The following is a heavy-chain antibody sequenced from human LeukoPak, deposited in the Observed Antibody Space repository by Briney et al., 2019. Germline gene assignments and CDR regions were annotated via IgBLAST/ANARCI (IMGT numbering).Heavy chain of an antibody. CDR2: ISYDGSNK. Sequence: PGRSLRLSCAASGFTFSSYAMHWVRQAPGKGLEWVAVISYDGSNKYYADSVKGRFTISRDNAKNSLYLQMNSLRAEDTAVYYCARDPSVSYYGSGSYLDYWGQGTLVTVSS. CDR1: GFTFSSYA. D-gene: IGHD3-10*01. V-gene: IGHV3-30*04. CDR3: ARDPSVSYYGSGSYLDY. J-gene: IGHJ4*02.